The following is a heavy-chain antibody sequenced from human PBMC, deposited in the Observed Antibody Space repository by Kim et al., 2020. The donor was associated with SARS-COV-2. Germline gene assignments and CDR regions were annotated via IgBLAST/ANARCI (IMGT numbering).Heavy chain of an antibody. D-gene: IGHD3-3*01. V-gene: IGHV1-69*04. CDR1: GGTFSSYA. J-gene: IGHJ6*02. CDR2: IIPILGIA. CDR3: ARSHSGGFGVVWTEYYYYGMDV. Sequence: SVKVSCKASGGTFSSYAISWVRQAPGQGLEWMGRIIPILGIANYAQKFQGRVTITADKSTSTAYMELSSLRSEDTAVYYCARSHSGGFGVVWTEYYYYGMDVWGQGTTVTVSS.